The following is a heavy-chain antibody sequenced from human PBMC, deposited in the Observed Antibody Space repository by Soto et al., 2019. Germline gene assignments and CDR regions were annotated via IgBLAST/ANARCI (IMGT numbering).Heavy chain of an antibody. CDR2: ISGSADST. Sequence: PGGSLRLSCAASGFMFTGYAMSWVRQAPGKGLEWVSGISGSADSTYYADSVKGRFIISRDNSKNTLYLHMNGLRAEDTATYYCGKQRSIGMDSASFPSIDYWGPRILVTVSS. V-gene: IGHV3-23*01. D-gene: IGHD1-26*01. CDR1: GFMFTGYA. CDR3: GKQRSIGMDSASFPSIDY. J-gene: IGHJ4*02.